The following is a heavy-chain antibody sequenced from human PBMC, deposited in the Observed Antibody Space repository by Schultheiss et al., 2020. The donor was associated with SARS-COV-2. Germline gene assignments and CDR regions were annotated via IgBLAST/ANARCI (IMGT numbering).Heavy chain of an antibody. CDR3: AKSTAEAGLQSFDS. V-gene: IGHV3-33*06. CDR2: TWNDGSTK. Sequence: GGSLRLSCVASGFTFSTYGIHWVRQAPGKGLEWVAVTWNDGSTKYYADSVKGRFTISRDNSKNTLYLQMNSLRGDDTAVYYCAKSTAEAGLQSFDSWGQGNPVTVSS. D-gene: IGHD6-13*01. CDR1: GFTFSTYG. J-gene: IGHJ4*02.